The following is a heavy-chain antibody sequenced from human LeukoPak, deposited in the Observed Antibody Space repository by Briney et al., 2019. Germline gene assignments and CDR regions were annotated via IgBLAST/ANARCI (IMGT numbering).Heavy chain of an antibody. Sequence: GGSLRLSCAASGFSVSSNYMNWVRQGPGKGLEWVSDIYRDGSTYYAGSVKGRFTISRDNSKNTLYLQMNSLRAEDTAVYYCARDSGDGDYTPDMDVWGRGTTVIVSS. J-gene: IGHJ6*03. CDR1: GFSVSSNY. V-gene: IGHV3-53*01. D-gene: IGHD2-21*02. CDR2: IYRDGST. CDR3: ARDSGDGDYTPDMDV.